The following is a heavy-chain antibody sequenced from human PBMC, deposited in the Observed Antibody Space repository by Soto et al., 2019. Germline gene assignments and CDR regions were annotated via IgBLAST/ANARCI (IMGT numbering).Heavy chain of an antibody. J-gene: IGHJ6*02. D-gene: IGHD2-8*01. V-gene: IGHV3-30-3*01. CDR1: GFTFSSYA. Sequence: QVQLVESGGGVVQPGRSLRLSCAASGFTFSSYAMHWVRQAPGKGLEWVAVISYDGSNKYYADSVKGRFTISRDNSKNTLYLQMNSLRAEDTAVYYCARSQGPCTNGVCPHYYYYYGMDVWGQGTTVTVSS. CDR2: ISYDGSNK. CDR3: ARSQGPCTNGVCPHYYYYYGMDV.